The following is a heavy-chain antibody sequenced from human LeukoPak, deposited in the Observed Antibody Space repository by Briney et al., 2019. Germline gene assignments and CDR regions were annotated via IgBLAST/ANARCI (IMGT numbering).Heavy chain of an antibody. J-gene: IGHJ4*02. CDR1: GYTFTGYY. D-gene: IGHD4-17*01. V-gene: IGHV1-2*02. Sequence: AASVKVSCKASGYTFTGYYMHWVRQAPGQGLEWMGWINPNSGGTNYAQKFQGRVTMTRDTSISTAYMELSRLRSDDTAVYYCARERTVTQRPLDYWGQGTLVTVSS. CDR2: INPNSGGT. CDR3: ARERTVTQRPLDY.